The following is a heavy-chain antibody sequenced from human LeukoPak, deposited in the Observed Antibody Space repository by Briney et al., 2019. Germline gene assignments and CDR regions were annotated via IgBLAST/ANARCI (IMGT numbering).Heavy chain of an antibody. D-gene: IGHD3-3*01. CDR2: IKQDGSEK. CDR1: GFTFSSYW. CDR3: ARDRSRARFWSDY. J-gene: IGHJ4*02. Sequence: GGSLRLSCAASGFTFSSYWMSWVRQAPGKGLEWVANIKQDGSEKYYVASVKGRFTISRDNAKNSPYLQMNSLRAEDTAVYYCARDRSRARFWSDYWGQGTLVTVSS. V-gene: IGHV3-7*01.